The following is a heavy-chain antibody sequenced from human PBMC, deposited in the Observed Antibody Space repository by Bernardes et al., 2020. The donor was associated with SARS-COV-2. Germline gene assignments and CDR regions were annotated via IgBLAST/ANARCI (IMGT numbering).Heavy chain of an antibody. CDR2: INHIGST. CDR3: ARGVGGTQDYYYYGMDV. V-gene: IGHV4-34*01. Sequence: SETLSLTCAVYGGSFSGYYWSWIRQPPGKGLEWIGEINHIGSTNYNPSLKSRVALSVDTSNNQFSLKVTSVTAADTAVYYCARGVGGTQDYYYYGMDVWGQGTTVTVSS. J-gene: IGHJ6*02. D-gene: IGHD3-16*01. CDR1: GGSFSGYY.